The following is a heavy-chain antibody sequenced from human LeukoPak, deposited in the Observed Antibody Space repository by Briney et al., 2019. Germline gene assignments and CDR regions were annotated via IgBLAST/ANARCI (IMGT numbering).Heavy chain of an antibody. CDR2: ISGSGGST. CDR1: GFTFSSYA. V-gene: IGHV3-23*01. Sequence: GGSLTLSCAASGFTFSSYAMSWVRQAPGKGLEWVSAISGSGGSTYYADSVKGRFTISRDNSKNTLYLQMNSLRAEDTAVYYCAKDSGSQPGHEDYWGQGTLVTVSS. J-gene: IGHJ4*02. D-gene: IGHD1-26*01. CDR3: AKDSGSQPGHEDY.